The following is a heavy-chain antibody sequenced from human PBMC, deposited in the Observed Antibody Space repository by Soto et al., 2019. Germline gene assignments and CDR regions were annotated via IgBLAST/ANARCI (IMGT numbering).Heavy chain of an antibody. Sequence: QVQLVESGGGVVQPGRSLRLSCAASGFTFSSYAMHWVRQAPGKGLEWVAVISYDGSNKYYADSVKGRFTISRDNSKNTLYLQMNSLRAEDTAVYYCARGQVDNWNDVPSDAFDIWGQGTMVTVSS. J-gene: IGHJ3*02. V-gene: IGHV3-30-3*01. CDR1: GFTFSSYA. D-gene: IGHD1-20*01. CDR3: ARGQVDNWNDVPSDAFDI. CDR2: ISYDGSNK.